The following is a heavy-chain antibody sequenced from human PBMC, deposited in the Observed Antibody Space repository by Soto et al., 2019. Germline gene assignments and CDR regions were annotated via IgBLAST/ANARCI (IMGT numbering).Heavy chain of an antibody. Sequence: QVQLLQSGAEVKKPGSSVKVSCKASGGTFSSYAISWVRQAPGQGLEWMGGIIPIFGTANYAQKFQGRVTITADESTSTAYMELSSLRSEDTAVYYCARDFKGIAAASTRSLDYYGMDVWGQGTTVTVSS. V-gene: IGHV1-69*01. CDR1: GGTFSSYA. CDR3: ARDFKGIAAASTRSLDYYGMDV. J-gene: IGHJ6*02. D-gene: IGHD6-13*01. CDR2: IIPIFGTA.